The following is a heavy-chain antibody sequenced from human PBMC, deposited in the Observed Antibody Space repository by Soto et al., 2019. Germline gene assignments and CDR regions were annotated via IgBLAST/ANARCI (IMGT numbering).Heavy chain of an antibody. CDR3: AKYSGWELLLDYYYGMDV. D-gene: IGHD1-26*01. V-gene: IGHV3-23*01. J-gene: IGHJ6*02. CDR2: ISGSGGST. CDR1: GFTFSSYA. Sequence: GGSLRLSCAASGFTFSSYAMSWVRQAPGKGLEWVSAISGSGGSTYYADSVKGRFTISRDNSKNTLYLQMNSLRAEDTAVYYCAKYSGWELLLDYYYGMDVWGQGTTVTVSS.